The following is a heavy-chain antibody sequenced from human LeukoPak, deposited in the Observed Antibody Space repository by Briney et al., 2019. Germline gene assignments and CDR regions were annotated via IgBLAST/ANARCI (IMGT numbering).Heavy chain of an antibody. J-gene: IGHJ4*02. D-gene: IGHD1-26*01. CDR2: ISSSSSTI. CDR3: AKAPIREVGARDY. Sequence: GGSLRLSCAASGFTFSSYSMNWVRQAPGKGLEWVSYISSSSSTIYYADSVKGRFTISRDNAKNSLHLQMNSLRAEDTAVYYCAKAPIREVGARDYWGQGTLVTVSS. V-gene: IGHV3-48*01. CDR1: GFTFSSYS.